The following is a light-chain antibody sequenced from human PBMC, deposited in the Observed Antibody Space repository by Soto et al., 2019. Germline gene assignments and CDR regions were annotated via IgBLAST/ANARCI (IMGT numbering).Light chain of an antibody. CDR1: TGAVTSGHY. CDR3: LLSYSGPAV. V-gene: IGLV7-46*01. J-gene: IGLJ7*01. Sequence: QAVVTQEPSLTVSPGGTVTLTCASSTGAVTSGHYPYWFQQKPGQAPRTLIYETSNKHSWTPARFSGSLLGGKAALTLSGAQPEDEAEYYCLLSYSGPAVFGGGTQLTVL. CDR2: ETS.